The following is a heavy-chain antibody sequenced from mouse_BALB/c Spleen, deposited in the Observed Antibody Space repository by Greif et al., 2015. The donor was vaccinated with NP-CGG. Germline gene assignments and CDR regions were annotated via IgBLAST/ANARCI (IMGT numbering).Heavy chain of an antibody. Sequence: DVQLVESGGGLVQPGGSLKLSCAASGFTFSSYTMPWVRQTPEKRLEWVASISNGGGSTYYPDTVKGRFTISRDNAKNTLFLQMSSLKSEDTAMYYCARQYGKGFAYWGQGTLVTVSA. CDR2: ISNGGGST. CDR1: GFTFSSYT. CDR3: ARQYGKGFAY. V-gene: IGHV5-12-2*01. D-gene: IGHD2-10*02. J-gene: IGHJ3*01.